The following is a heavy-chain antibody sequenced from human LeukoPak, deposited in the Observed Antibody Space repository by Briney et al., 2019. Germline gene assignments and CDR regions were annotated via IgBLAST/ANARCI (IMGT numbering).Heavy chain of an antibody. CDR2: INPNSGGT. CDR1: GYTFTGYY. V-gene: IGHV1-2*02. J-gene: IGHJ6*03. CDR3: AREVSVRGVKNYYYYYYMDV. D-gene: IGHD3-10*01. Sequence: ASVKVSCKASGYTFTGYYMHWVRQAPGQGLEWMGWINPNSGGTNYAQKFQGGVTMTRDTSISTAYMELSRLRSDDTAVYYCAREVSVRGVKNYYYYYYMDVWGKGTTVTVSS.